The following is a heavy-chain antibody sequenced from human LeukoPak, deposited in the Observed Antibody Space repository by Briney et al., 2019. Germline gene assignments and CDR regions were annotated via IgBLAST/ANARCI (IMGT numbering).Heavy chain of an antibody. J-gene: IGHJ4*02. CDR1: GFTFSNYN. CDR2: ISTSGRAI. V-gene: IGHV3-48*02. Sequence: GGSLRLSCAASGFTFSNYNMNWVRQAPGKGLEWVSYISTSGRAIFYADSVKGRFTISRDNAKNSLFLQINSLRDEDTAVYYCARVPLYDRSGYYFDYWGLGTLVTVSS. D-gene: IGHD3-22*01. CDR3: ARVPLYDRSGYYFDY.